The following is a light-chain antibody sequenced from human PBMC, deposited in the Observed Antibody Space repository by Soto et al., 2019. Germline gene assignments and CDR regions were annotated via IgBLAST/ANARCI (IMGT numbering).Light chain of an antibody. CDR1: QSISNY. J-gene: IGKJ2*01. CDR2: GAF. Sequence: DIQMTQSPSSLSASVGDRVTISCRASQSISNYLNWYQQKPGEAPKLLIYGAFGLQSGVPSRFSGSGSGTDFALTISSLEPEDFATYYCQESYGKPYTFGQGTKLEIK. V-gene: IGKV1-39*01. CDR3: QESYGKPYT.